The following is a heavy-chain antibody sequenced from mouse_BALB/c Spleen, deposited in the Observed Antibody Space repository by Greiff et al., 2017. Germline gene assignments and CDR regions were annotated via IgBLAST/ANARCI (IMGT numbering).Heavy chain of an antibody. CDR2: IYPGSGST. V-gene: IGHV1-55*01. J-gene: IGHJ2*01. CDR3: ARLRWYYFDY. D-gene: IGHD1-1*02. CDR1: GYNFTSYW. Sequence: VQLQQPGAELVKPGTSVKLSCKASGYNFTSYWINWVKLRPGQGLEWIGDIYPGSGSTNYNEKFKSKATLTVDTSSSTAYMQLSSLASEDSALYYCARLRWYYFDYWGQGTTLTVSS.